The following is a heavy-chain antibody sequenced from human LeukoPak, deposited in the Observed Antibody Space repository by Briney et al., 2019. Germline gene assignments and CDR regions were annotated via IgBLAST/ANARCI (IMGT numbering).Heavy chain of an antibody. J-gene: IGHJ4*02. CDR2: ISYDGRNR. V-gene: IGHV3-30*03. CDR3: ARDQYGGYALDY. D-gene: IGHD4-17*01. Sequence: GGSLRLSCAASGFTFNNYGVHWVRQAPGKGLEWVAVISYDGRNRHYPDSVKGRFTISRDISTDTLWLQMNSLRAEDTAVYYCARDQYGGYALDYWGQGTLVTVSS. CDR1: GFTFNNYG.